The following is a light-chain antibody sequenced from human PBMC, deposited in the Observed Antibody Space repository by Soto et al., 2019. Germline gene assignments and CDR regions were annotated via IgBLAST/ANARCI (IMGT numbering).Light chain of an antibody. CDR3: QQYNNWPLMYT. CDR2: GVS. J-gene: IGKJ2*01. CDR1: QSVTSN. Sequence: EIVMTQSPATLSVSPGERATLSCRASQSVTSNLAWYQQKPGQAPRLLMYGVSTRATGIPARFGGSGSATEFTLTISSLQSEDFAVYYCQQYNNWPLMYTFGQGTKLEIK. V-gene: IGKV3-15*01.